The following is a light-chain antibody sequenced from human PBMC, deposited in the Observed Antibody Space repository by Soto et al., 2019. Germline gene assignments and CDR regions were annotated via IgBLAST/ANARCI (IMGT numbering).Light chain of an antibody. CDR3: HQYHSTPWT. Sequence: DIVMTQSPDSLAVSLGERATINCKSSQSVLYSSINKNYLAWYQQKPGQPPKLLIYWASTRESGVPDRFSGSGSGTDFTLTISSLQAEDVAVYYCHQYHSTPWTFGQGTKVEIK. CDR1: QSVLYSSINKNY. V-gene: IGKV4-1*01. CDR2: WAS. J-gene: IGKJ1*01.